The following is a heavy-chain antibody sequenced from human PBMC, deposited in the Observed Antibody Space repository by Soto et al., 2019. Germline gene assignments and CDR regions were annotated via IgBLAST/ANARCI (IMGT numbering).Heavy chain of an antibody. CDR3: ARARTYYFDKSAYDY. CDR2: INPNNGDT. J-gene: IGHJ4*02. Sequence: AXSGQVSCRASGCSVTCYYLYWVRQGPGQGLEWMGWINPNNGDTNYVQNFQGRVTMTRDMSINTAYMELSRLRSDDTAVYYCARARTYYFDKSAYDYWGQGTLVTVSS. D-gene: IGHD3-22*01. CDR1: GCSVTCYY. V-gene: IGHV1-2*02.